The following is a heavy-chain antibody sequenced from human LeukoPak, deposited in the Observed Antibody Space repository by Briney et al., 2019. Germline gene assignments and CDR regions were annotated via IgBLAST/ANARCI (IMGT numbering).Heavy chain of an antibody. CDR3: ARTYYYGSGELDY. CDR2: INPNSGGT. V-gene: IGHV1-2*02. D-gene: IGHD3-10*01. Sequence: ASVKVSCKASRYTFTGYYMHWVRQAPGQGLEWMGWINPNSGGTNYAQKFQGRVTMTRDTSISTAYMELSRLRSDDTAVYYCARTYYYGSGELDYWGQGTLVTVSS. CDR1: RYTFTGYY. J-gene: IGHJ4*02.